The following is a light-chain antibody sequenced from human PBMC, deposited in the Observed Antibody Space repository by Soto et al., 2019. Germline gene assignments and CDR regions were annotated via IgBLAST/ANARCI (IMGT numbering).Light chain of an antibody. CDR3: QSYDSGLSGYV. CDR2: ANH. V-gene: IGLV1-40*01. J-gene: IGLJ1*01. CDR1: SANVGAADD. Sequence: QSVLTQPPSVSGAPGQRVTISCTGTSANVGAADDVHWYQQLPGTAPKLLIYANHNRPSGVPDRFSGAKSGTSASLAITGLQAEDEAEYYCQSYDSGLSGYVFGTGTTVTVL.